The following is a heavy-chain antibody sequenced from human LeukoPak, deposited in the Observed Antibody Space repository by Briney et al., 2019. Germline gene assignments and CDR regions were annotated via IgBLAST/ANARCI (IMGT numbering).Heavy chain of an antibody. CDR1: GFTFSSYSMN. CDR3: ARQGVTWYFDL. CDR2: IYYSGST. J-gene: IGHJ2*01. D-gene: IGHD2-21*02. V-gene: IGHV4-39*01. Sequence: AGGSLRLSCAASGFTFSSYSMNWVRQAPGKGLEWIGSIYYSGSTYYNPSLKSRVTISVDTSKNQFSLKLSSVTAADTAVYYCARQGVTWYFDLWGRGTLVTVSS.